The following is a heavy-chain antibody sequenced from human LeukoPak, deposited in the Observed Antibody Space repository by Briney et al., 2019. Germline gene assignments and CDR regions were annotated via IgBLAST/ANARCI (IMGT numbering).Heavy chain of an antibody. J-gene: IGHJ4*02. CDR1: GGTFSSYA. V-gene: IGHV1-69*13. CDR2: IIPIFGTA. CDR3: ARDRWGSYYFDY. Sequence: GASVKVSCKASGGTFSSYAISWVRQAPGQGLEWMGGIIPIFGTANYAQKFQGRVTITADESTSTAYMGLSSLRSEDTAVYYCARDRWGSYYFDYWGQGTLVTVSS. D-gene: IGHD2-21*01.